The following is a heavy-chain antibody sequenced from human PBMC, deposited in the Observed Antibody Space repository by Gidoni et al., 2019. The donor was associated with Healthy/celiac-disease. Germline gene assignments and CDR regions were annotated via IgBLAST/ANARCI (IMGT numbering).Heavy chain of an antibody. CDR3: ANNKGVGSSYYFDY. D-gene: IGHD1-26*01. Sequence: QLQLQESGPGLVKPSETLSLTCTVSGGSISSSSYYWGWIRQPPGKGLEWIGSIYYSGSTYYNPSLKSRVTISVDTSKNQFSLKLSSVTAADTAVYYCANNKGVGSSYYFDYWGQGTLVTVSS. CDR2: IYYSGST. V-gene: IGHV4-39*01. J-gene: IGHJ4*02. CDR1: GGSISSSSYY.